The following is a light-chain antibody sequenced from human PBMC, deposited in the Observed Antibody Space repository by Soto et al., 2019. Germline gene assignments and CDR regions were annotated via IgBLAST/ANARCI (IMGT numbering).Light chain of an antibody. CDR3: QQYGNSPWT. V-gene: IGKV3-20*01. CDR2: GAS. CDR1: QSVSSSY. Sequence: ENVLTQSPGTVSLSPGERASLSCRASQSVSSSYLAWYQQKPGQAPRLLISGASSRATGIPDRFSGSGSGTDFTLTISRLEPEDFAVYYCQQYGNSPWTFGQGTKVEIK. J-gene: IGKJ1*01.